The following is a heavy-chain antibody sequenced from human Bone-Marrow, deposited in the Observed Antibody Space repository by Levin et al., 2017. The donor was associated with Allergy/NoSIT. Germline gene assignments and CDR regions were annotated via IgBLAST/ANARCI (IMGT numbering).Heavy chain of an antibody. J-gene: IGHJ1*01. CDR1: GFTFKDFA. CDR3: ARGRVCSYTGCSGPFQH. D-gene: IGHD2-2*01. V-gene: IGHV3-23*01. CDR2: ISATARTT. Sequence: QPGGSLRLSCAASGFTFKDFAMSWVRQAPGKGLEWVSAISATARTTYYADSVKGRLTISRDNSKNTLSLQMNSLRTDDTAVYYCARGRVCSYTGCSGPFQHWGQGTVITVSS.